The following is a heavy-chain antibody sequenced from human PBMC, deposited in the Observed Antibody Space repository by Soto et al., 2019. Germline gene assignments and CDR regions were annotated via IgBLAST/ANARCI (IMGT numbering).Heavy chain of an antibody. J-gene: IGHJ4*02. CDR2: INHSGST. Sequence: SETLSLTCAVYGGSFSGYYWTWIRQPPGTGLEWIGEINHSGSTNYNPSLKSRVTISKDTSKNQVVLTMTNMDPVDTATYYCASSFDWSLYFDYWGQGTLVTVSS. D-gene: IGHD3-9*01. V-gene: IGHV4-34*01. CDR1: GGSFSGYY. CDR3: ASSFDWSLYFDY.